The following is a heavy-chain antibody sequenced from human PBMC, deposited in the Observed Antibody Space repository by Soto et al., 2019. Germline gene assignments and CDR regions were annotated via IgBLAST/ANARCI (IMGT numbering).Heavy chain of an antibody. CDR2: ISSSGSTI. CDR1: GFTFSDYY. V-gene: IGHV3-11*01. CDR3: ARVQPGGYDFWSGYSFGMDV. D-gene: IGHD3-3*01. J-gene: IGHJ6*02. Sequence: GGSLRLSCAASGFTFSDYYMSWIRQAPGKGLEWVSYISSSGSTIYYADSVKGRFTISRDNAKNSLYLQMNSLRAEDTAVYYCARVQPGGYDFWSGYSFGMDVWGQGTTVTVSS.